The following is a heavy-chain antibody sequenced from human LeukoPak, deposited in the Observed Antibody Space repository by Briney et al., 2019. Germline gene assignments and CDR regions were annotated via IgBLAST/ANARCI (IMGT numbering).Heavy chain of an antibody. CDR3: ASGGPDQWELRSGSFDS. V-gene: IGHV4-34*12. CDR2: IVYSGST. CDR1: GGSFDGYY. J-gene: IGHJ4*02. Sequence: PSETLSLTCAVFGGSFDGYYWTWIRQSPEKGLEWIGEIVYSGSTNYNPSLKSRVIISADTSKVQFSLTLSSVTAEDTAMYYCASGGPDQWELRSGSFDSWGQGTLVTVSS. D-gene: IGHD1-26*01.